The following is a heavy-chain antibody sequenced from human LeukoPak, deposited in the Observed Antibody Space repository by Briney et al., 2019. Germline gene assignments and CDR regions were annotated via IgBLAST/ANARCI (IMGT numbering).Heavy chain of an antibody. CDR2: ISSSSSYI. Sequence: NSGGSLRLSCAASGFTFSSYSMNWVRQAPGKGLEWVSSISSSSSYIYYADSVKGRFTISRDNAKNSLYLQMNSPRAEDTAVYYCARAPRYCSSTSCYDYNWFDPWGQGTLVTVSS. CDR3: ARAPRYCSSTSCYDYNWFDP. D-gene: IGHD2-2*01. J-gene: IGHJ5*02. CDR1: GFTFSSYS. V-gene: IGHV3-21*01.